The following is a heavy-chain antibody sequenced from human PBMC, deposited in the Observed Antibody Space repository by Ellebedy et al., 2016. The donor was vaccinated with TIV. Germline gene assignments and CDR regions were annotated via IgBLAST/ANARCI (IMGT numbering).Heavy chain of an antibody. Sequence: GGSLRLXXAASGFTFSRYDMHWVRQSTRKGLEWVASIDNAGDTYYPGSVKGRFTISRENAKNSSYLQMNSLRVEDTAVYYCTRFEIISGGGYGMDVWGQGTTVTVSS. D-gene: IGHD3-16*01. J-gene: IGHJ6*02. CDR2: IDNAGDT. V-gene: IGHV3-13*01. CDR1: GFTFSRYD. CDR3: TRFEIISGGGYGMDV.